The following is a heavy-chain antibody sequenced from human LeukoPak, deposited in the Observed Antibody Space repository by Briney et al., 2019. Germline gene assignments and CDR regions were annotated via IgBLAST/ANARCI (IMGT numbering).Heavy chain of an antibody. J-gene: IGHJ4*02. CDR2: ISSSSSYI. Sequence: GGSLRLSCAASGFTFSNYWMSWVRQAPGKGLEWVSSISSSSSYIYYADSVKGRFTISRDNAKNSLYLQMNSLRAEDTAVYYCARGVEQDYFDYWGQGTLVTVSS. CDR3: ARGVEQDYFDY. CDR1: GFTFSNYW. D-gene: IGHD1/OR15-1a*01. V-gene: IGHV3-21*01.